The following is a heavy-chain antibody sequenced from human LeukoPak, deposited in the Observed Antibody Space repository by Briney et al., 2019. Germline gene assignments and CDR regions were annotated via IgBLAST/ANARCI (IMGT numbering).Heavy chain of an antibody. Sequence: GGSLRLSCAASGFTFSSYSMNWVRQAPGKGLEWVSSISSSSSYIYYADSVNGRFTISRDNAKNSLYLQMNSLRAEDTAVYYCARVPDRGYCSSTSCYYMDVWGKGTTVTVSS. V-gene: IGHV3-21*01. CDR3: ARVPDRGYCSSTSCYYMDV. CDR2: ISSSSSYI. CDR1: GFTFSSYS. J-gene: IGHJ6*03. D-gene: IGHD2-2*01.